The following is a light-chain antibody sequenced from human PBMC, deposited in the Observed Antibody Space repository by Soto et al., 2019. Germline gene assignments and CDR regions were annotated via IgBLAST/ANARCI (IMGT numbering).Light chain of an antibody. V-gene: IGLV2-8*01. J-gene: IGLJ1*01. CDR1: SGDIGGYDY. Sequence: QSALAQPPSASGSPGQSVTISCTGTSGDIGGYDYVSWYQQHPGKAPKLMIYEVTKRPLGVPDRFSGSKSGNTASLTVSGLQAEDEADYYCSSYAGTTTPEVFAPGTNVAL. CDR3: SSYAGTTTPEV. CDR2: EVT.